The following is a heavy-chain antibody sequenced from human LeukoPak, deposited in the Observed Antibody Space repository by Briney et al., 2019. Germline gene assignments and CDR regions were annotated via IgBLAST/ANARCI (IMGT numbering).Heavy chain of an antibody. D-gene: IGHD6-13*01. J-gene: IGHJ4*02. CDR1: GYTFTGYY. Sequence: GASVKVSCKASGYTFTGYYMHWVRQAPGQGLEWMGWINPNSGGTNYAQKFQGRVTMTRDTSISTAYMELSRLRSDDTAVYYCARRVSPGIAAARTLYYFDYWGQGTLVTVSS. CDR2: INPNSGGT. V-gene: IGHV1-2*02. CDR3: ARRVSPGIAAARTLYYFDY.